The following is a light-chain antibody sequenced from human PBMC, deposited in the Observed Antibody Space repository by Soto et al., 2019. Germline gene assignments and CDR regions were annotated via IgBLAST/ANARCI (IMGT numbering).Light chain of an antibody. CDR3: QQYNTYWT. V-gene: IGKV1-5*03. Sequence: DIQMTQSPSTLSASVGDRFAITFRASQSISGWLAWFQQKPGKAPKLLIYKASSLESGVPSRFSGSGSGTEFTLTISSLQPDDFATYYCQQYNTYWTFGQGTKVDIK. CDR2: KAS. CDR1: QSISGW. J-gene: IGKJ1*01.